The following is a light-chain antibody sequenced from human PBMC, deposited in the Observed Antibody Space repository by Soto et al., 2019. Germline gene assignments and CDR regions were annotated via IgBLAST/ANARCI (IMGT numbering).Light chain of an antibody. CDR1: SSDVGAYKY. V-gene: IGLV2-14*03. CDR3: SSYTTISTHV. J-gene: IGLJ1*01. Sequence: QSVLTQPASVSGSPGQSITISCSGTSSDVGAYKYVSWYRQHPGKALKLIIYEVSNRPSGVSSRFSGSKSGNTASLTISGLQAEDEADYFCSSYTTISTHVFGTGTKVTVL. CDR2: EVS.